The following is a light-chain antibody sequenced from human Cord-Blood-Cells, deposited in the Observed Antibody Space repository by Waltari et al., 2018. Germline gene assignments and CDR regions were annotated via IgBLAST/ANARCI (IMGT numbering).Light chain of an antibody. J-gene: IGKJ2*01. V-gene: IGKV1-5*01. CDR2: DAS. CDR3: QQYNSYL. Sequence: EIQMTQSPSTLSASVGDRVTITCRASQSISSWLAWYQQKPGKAPKLLIYDASSLESGVPSRFSGSGSGTEFTLTISSLQPDDFATYYCQQYNSYLFGQGTKLEIK. CDR1: QSISSW.